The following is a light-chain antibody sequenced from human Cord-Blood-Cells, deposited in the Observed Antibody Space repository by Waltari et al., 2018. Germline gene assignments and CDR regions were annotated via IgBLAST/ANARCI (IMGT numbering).Light chain of an antibody. V-gene: IGKV3-20*01. J-gene: IGKJ2*01. CDR3: QQYGSPYT. CDR1: QSVSSSY. CDR2: GAS. Sequence: ELVFTQSPGTLSSSPGERATISCRASQSVSSSYLAWYQQKPGQAPRLLNYGASSRATGLPDRFGGSASGTDFTLTISRLEPEDFAVYYCQQYGSPYTFGQGTKLEIK.